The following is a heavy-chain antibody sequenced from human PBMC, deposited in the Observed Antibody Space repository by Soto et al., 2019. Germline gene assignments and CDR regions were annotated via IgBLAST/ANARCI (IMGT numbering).Heavy chain of an antibody. D-gene: IGHD3-9*01. CDR3: ARDPLRYFDWDNWFDP. CDR1: GGTFSSYT. V-gene: IGHV1-69*08. Sequence: QVQLVQSGAEVKKPGSSVKVSCKASGGTFSSYTISWVRQAPGQGLEWMGRIIPILGIANYAQKFQGRVTITADKSTSTAYMELSSLRSEDTAVYYCARDPLRYFDWDNWFDPWGQGTLVTVSS. J-gene: IGHJ5*02. CDR2: IIPILGIA.